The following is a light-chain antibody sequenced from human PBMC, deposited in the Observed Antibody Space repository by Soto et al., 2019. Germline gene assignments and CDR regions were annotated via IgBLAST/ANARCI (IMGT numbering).Light chain of an antibody. Sequence: MVFTQSTVTLSLSPGDTAILSCRASQSVSGYLAWYQQKPGQAPRLLIYDAFNRATGIPARFSGSGSGTHFTLTINSLEPEDFAVYYCQHRSNLPPDTFGQGARLEIK. J-gene: IGKJ5*01. CDR3: QHRSNLPPDT. CDR1: QSVSGY. CDR2: DAF. V-gene: IGKV3-11*01.